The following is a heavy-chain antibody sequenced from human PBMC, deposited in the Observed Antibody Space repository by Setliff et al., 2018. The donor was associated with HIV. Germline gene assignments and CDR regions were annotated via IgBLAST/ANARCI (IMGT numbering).Heavy chain of an antibody. V-gene: IGHV3-48*01. CDR1: GFPFSTYP. D-gene: IGHD6-13*01. Sequence: GGSLRLSCAASGFPFSTYPMHWVRQAPGKGLEWVSYISSSSSTIYYADSVKGRFTISRDNAKNSLYLQMNSLRAEDAAVYYCARDRGRIAAAGYFDSWGQGTQVTVSS. CDR2: ISSSSSTI. J-gene: IGHJ4*02. CDR3: ARDRGRIAAAGYFDS.